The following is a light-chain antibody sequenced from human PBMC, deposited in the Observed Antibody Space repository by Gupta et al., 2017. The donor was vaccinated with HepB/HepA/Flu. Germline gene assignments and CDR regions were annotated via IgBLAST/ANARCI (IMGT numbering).Light chain of an antibody. CDR3: QQRSNGPIT. CDR2: DAS. Sequence: EIVLTQSPATLSLSPGERATLSCRASQSISNILAWYQQKPCQAPRLLIYDASNRATRIPDRFSGRGSGTDFTLAISSLEPEDFAVYFCQQRSNGPITFGGGTKVEIK. J-gene: IGKJ4*01. CDR1: QSISNI. V-gene: IGKV3-11*01.